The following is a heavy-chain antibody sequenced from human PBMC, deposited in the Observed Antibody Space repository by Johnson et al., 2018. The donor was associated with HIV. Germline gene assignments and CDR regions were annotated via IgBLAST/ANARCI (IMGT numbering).Heavy chain of an antibody. CDR3: AQGGGSYYRGDAFDI. D-gene: IGHD1-26*01. CDR2: IRYDGSNK. Sequence: HVQLVESGGGVVQPGGSLRLSCAASGFTFSSYGMHWVRQAPGKGLEWVAFIRYDGSNKYYADSVKGRFTISRDNSKNTLYLQMNSLRAEDTAVYYCAQGGGSYYRGDAFDIWGQGTMVTVSS. CDR1: GFTFSSYG. J-gene: IGHJ3*02. V-gene: IGHV3-30*02.